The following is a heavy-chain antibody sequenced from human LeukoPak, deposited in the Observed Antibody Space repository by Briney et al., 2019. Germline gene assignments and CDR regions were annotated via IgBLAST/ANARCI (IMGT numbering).Heavy chain of an antibody. CDR3: AKGPLSSSWTPNYYYMDV. D-gene: IGHD6-13*01. CDR2: ITSSSSYI. CDR1: GFTFSTYN. V-gene: IGHV3-21*04. Sequence: PGESLRLSCAASGFTFSTYNMNWVRQAPGKGLEWLSSITSSSSYIYYADSVKGRFTISRDNSKNTLYLQMNSLRAEDTAVYYCAKGPLSSSWTPNYYYMDVWGKGTTVTVSS. J-gene: IGHJ6*03.